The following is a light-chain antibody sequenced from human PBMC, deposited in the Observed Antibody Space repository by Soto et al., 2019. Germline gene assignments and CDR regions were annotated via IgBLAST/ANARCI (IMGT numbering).Light chain of an antibody. Sequence: ELVMTQSPAALSVSPGERVTLSCRASQSISFNLAWYQQKPGQAPRLLIYIASTRAAGIPARFSGSGSGTEFTLTISSLQSEDFAVYYCQHYVTWPLTVGGGTKVDIK. J-gene: IGKJ4*01. CDR2: IAS. V-gene: IGKV3-15*01. CDR1: QSISFN. CDR3: QHYVTWPLT.